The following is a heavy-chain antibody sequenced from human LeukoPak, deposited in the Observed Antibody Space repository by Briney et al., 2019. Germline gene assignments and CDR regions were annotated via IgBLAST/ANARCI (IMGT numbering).Heavy chain of an antibody. J-gene: IGHJ6*02. CDR2: ISSNGSST. V-gene: IGHV3-64*01. CDR1: GFTFSSYA. CDR3: ARGTVTTYYYYGMDV. D-gene: IGHD4-17*01. Sequence: GGSLRLSCAASGFTFSSYAMHWVRQAPGKGLEYVTTISSNGSSTYYANSVKGRYTISRDNSKNTLYLQMGSLRAEDMAVYYCARGTVTTYYYYGMDVWGQGTTVTVSS.